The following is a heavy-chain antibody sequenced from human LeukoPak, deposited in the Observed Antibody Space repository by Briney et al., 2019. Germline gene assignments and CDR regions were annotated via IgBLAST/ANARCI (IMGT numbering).Heavy chain of an antibody. CDR3: ARSGYSQDVRNFYWYFDT. CDR1: GYTFTGYY. Sequence: ASVKVSCKASGYTFTGYYMHWVRQAPGQGLEWMGGIISIFGPANYAQKFQGRVTITADESTSTAYLELSGLRSEDTAVYYCARSGYSQDVRNFYWYFDTWGRGTLVSVSS. J-gene: IGHJ2*01. D-gene: IGHD5-18*01. CDR2: IISIFGPA. V-gene: IGHV1-69*13.